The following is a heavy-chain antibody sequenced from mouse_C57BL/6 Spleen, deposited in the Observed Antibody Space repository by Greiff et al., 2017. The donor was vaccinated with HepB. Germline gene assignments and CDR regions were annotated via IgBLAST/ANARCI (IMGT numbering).Heavy chain of an antibody. CDR1: GYSFTDYN. V-gene: IGHV1-39*01. CDR2: INPNYGTT. Sequence: EVQLQQSGPELVKPGASVKISCKASGYSFTDYNMNWVKQSNGKSLEWIGVINPNYGTTSYNQKFKGKATLTVDQSSSTAYMQLNSLTSEDSAVYYCARRDYYGSSDGYWYFDVWGTGTTVTVSS. D-gene: IGHD1-1*01. CDR3: ARRDYYGSSDGYWYFDV. J-gene: IGHJ1*03.